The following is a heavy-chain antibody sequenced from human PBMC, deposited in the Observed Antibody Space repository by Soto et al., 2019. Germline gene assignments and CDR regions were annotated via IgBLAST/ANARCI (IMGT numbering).Heavy chain of an antibody. D-gene: IGHD5-12*01. CDR1: GYTFTGYY. CDR2: INPNSGGT. Sequence: GASVKVSCKASGYTFTGYYMHWVRQAPGQGLEWMGWINPNSGGTNYAQKFQGWVTMTRDTSISTAYMELSRLRSDDTAVYYCARDTGGGYVAPFDYWGQGTLVTVSS. CDR3: ARDTGGGYVAPFDY. V-gene: IGHV1-2*04. J-gene: IGHJ4*02.